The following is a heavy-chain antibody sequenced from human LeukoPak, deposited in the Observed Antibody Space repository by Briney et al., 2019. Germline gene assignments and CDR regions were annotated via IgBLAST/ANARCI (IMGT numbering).Heavy chain of an antibody. CDR1: GGSISSYN. CDR3: ARDRHEPGP. J-gene: IGHJ3*01. CDR2: IFHSGIT. Sequence: SETLSLTCIVSGGSISSYNWNWIRQPPGKGLEWIGSIFHSGITYYNPSLKSRVTISVDTSKNQFSPKLTSVTAADTAMYYCARDRHEPGPWGPGTMVTVSS. V-gene: IGHV4-59*12. D-gene: IGHD1-14*01.